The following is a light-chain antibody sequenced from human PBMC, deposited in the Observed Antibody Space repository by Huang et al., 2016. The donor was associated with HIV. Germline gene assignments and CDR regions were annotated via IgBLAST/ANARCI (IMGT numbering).Light chain of an antibody. CDR1: QSLLRSDGYDC. Sequence: DIVMIQSPLSLSVTPGEPASISCRSTQSLLRSDGYDCLDWFLQKPGQSPQLLIYSASNRASGVPDRFSGTGSGTNFTLKISRVEAEDVGIYYCMQSLQTPRTFGQGTKLKIK. V-gene: IGKV2-28*01. J-gene: IGKJ2*01. CDR3: MQSLQTPRT. CDR2: SAS.